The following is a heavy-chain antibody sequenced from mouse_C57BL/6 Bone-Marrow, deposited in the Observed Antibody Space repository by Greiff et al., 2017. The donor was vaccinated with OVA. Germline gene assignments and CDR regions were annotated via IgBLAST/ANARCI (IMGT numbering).Heavy chain of an antibody. D-gene: IGHD1-1*01. J-gene: IGHJ2*01. V-gene: IGHV1-22*01. CDR3: ASYYGSSYGY. CDR1: GYTFTDYN. Sequence: DVQLQESGPELVKPGASVKMSCKASGYTFTDYNMHWVKQSHGKSLEWIGYINPNNGGTSYNQKFKGKATLTVNKSSSTAYMELRSLTSEDSAVYYCASYYGSSYGYWGQGTTLTVSS. CDR2: INPNNGGT.